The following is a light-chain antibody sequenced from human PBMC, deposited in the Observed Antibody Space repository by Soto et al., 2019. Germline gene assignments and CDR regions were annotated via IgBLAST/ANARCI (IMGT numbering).Light chain of an antibody. CDR3: GSYSSSSTLYV. CDR1: SSDVGGSNY. Sequence: QSALTQPASVSGSRGHSITISCTGTSSDVGGSNYVSWYQQHPGKAPKLMIYDVSNRPSGVSNRFSGSKSGNTASLTISGLQAEDEADYYCGSYSSSSTLYVFGTGTKLTVL. V-gene: IGLV2-14*03. J-gene: IGLJ1*01. CDR2: DVS.